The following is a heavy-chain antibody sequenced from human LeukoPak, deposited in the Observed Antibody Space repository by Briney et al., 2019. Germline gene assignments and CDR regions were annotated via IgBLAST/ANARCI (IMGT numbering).Heavy chain of an antibody. J-gene: IGHJ4*02. D-gene: IGHD2-15*01. CDR3: AKDWAVVVVAARYFDY. V-gene: IGHV3-23*01. Sequence: GGSLRLSCAASGFTFSSYAMSWVRQAPGKGLEWVSAISGSGGSTYYADSVKGRFTVSRDNSKNTLYLQMNSLRAEDTAVYYCAKDWAVVVVAARYFDYWGQGTLVTVSS. CDR2: ISGSGGST. CDR1: GFTFSSYA.